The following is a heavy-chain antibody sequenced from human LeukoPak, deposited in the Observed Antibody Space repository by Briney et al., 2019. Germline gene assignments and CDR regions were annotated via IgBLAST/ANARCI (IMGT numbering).Heavy chain of an antibody. V-gene: IGHV4-30-2*01. D-gene: IGHD1-26*01. CDR2: IYHSGST. CDR3: ARDDGSSGVDH. CDR1: GGSISSGGYS. Sequence: SETLSLTCAVSGGSISSGGYSWSWIRQPPGKGLEWIGYIYHSGSTYYNPPLKSRVTISVDRSENQFSLKLSSVTAADTAVYYCARDDGSSGVDHWGQGTLVTVSS. J-gene: IGHJ4*02.